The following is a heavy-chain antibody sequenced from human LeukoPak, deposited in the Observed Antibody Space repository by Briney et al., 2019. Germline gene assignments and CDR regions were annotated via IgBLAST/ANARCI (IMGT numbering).Heavy chain of an antibody. J-gene: IGHJ4*02. D-gene: IGHD3-22*01. CDR2: INPNSGGT. CDR3: ARSYYYYSSGPVTDY. V-gene: IGHV1-2*02. CDR1: GYTFTGYY. Sequence: ASVKVSCKASGYTFTGYYMHWVRQAPGQGLEWMGWINPNSGGTNYAQKFQGRVTITRDTSISTAYMELSRLRSDDTAGYYCARSYYYYSSGPVTDYWGQGTLVTVSS.